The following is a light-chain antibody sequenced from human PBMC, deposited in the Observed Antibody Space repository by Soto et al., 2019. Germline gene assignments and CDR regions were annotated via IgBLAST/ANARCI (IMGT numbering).Light chain of an antibody. CDR3: QPYNSYSEA. Sequence: DIQMTQSPSSLSASVGDRGTITCRASQTISSWLAWYQQKPGKAPKLLIYKASTLKSGVPSRFSGSGSGTEFTLTIRSLQPDDFAPYYCQPYNSYSEAFGQGTKVDIK. V-gene: IGKV1-5*03. CDR1: QTISSW. CDR2: KAS. J-gene: IGKJ1*01.